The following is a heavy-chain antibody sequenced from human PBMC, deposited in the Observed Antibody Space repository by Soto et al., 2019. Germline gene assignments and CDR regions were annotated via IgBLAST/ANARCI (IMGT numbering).Heavy chain of an antibody. J-gene: IGHJ4*02. Sequence: QVPLVQSGLEVKKPGASVTGSCKTSGYTPTNYDIGWLRQAPGQVLEWMGCISAYNGNRNSAQKLQGRLTMTTDTSTKTAYMELRSLRSDAAAVYFCASALYRRGTYYAFDHGGQGTLVTVSS. V-gene: IGHV1-18*01. CDR1: GYTPTNYD. CDR2: ISAYNGNR. D-gene: IGHD1-26*01. CDR3: ASALYRRGTYYAFDH.